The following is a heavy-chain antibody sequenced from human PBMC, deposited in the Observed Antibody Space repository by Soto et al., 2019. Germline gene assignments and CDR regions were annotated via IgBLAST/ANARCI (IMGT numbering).Heavy chain of an antibody. CDR2: ISYDGSNK. J-gene: IGHJ4*02. CDR3: ASLTYYFDY. V-gene: IGHV3-30*03. Sequence: QVQLVESGGGVVQPGRSLRLSCAASGFTFSSYGMHWVRQAPGKGLEWVAVISYDGSNKYYADSVKDRFTISRDNSKNTLYLQMNSLRAEDTAVYYCASLTYYFDYWGQGTLVTVSS. CDR1: GFTFSSYG.